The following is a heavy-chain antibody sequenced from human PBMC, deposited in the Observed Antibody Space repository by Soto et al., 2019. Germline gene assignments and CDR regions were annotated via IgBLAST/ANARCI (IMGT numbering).Heavy chain of an antibody. J-gene: IGHJ4*02. CDR1: GFTFSSYA. V-gene: IGHV3-23*01. CDR2: ISGSGGST. Sequence: GGSLRLSCAASGFTFSSYAMSWVRQAPGKGLEWVSAISGSGGSTYYADSVKGRFTISSDNSKNTLYLQMNSLRAEDTAVYYCAKDPWPYYYDSSGYYSGYYFDYWGQGTLVTVSS. D-gene: IGHD3-22*01. CDR3: AKDPWPYYYDSSGYYSGYYFDY.